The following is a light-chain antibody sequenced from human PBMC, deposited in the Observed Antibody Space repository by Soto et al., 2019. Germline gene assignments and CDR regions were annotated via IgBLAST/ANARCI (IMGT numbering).Light chain of an antibody. CDR2: TAS. CDR1: QPIDTR. J-gene: IGKJ1*01. V-gene: IGKV1-5*03. Sequence: DIQMTQSPSTLSASVGDRVTITCRASQPIDTRLAWYQHKPGKAPKLLIHTASSLEGGVPSRFSGSGSGTGFTLTISSLQPDDFATYYCQQYVSFRAFGPGTKVEI. CDR3: QQYVSFRA.